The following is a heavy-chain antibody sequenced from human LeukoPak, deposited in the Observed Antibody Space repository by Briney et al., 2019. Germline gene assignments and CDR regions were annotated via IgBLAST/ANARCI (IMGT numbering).Heavy chain of an antibody. CDR1: GFSLSTSGVG. J-gene: IGHJ4*02. CDR2: IYWNDDK. CDR3: AHRRGAGVAAAGTFGY. Sequence: SGPTLVKPTQTLTLTCTFSGFSLSTSGVGVGWIRQPPGKALEWLALIYWNDDKRYSPSLKSRLTITKDTSKNQVVLTMTNMDPVDTATYYCAHRRGAGVAAAGTFGYWGQGTLVTVSS. V-gene: IGHV2-5*01. D-gene: IGHD6-13*01.